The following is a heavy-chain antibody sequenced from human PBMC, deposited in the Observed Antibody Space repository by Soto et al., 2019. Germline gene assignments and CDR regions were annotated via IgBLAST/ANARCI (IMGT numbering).Heavy chain of an antibody. CDR2: IYYSGST. CDR1: GGSISSYY. CDR3: ARAGPYSSSWYGYYYYYGMDV. D-gene: IGHD6-13*01. J-gene: IGHJ6*02. Sequence: SETLSLTCTVSGGSISSYYWSSIRQPPGKGLEWIGYIYYSGSTNYNPSLKSRVTISVDTSKNQFSLKLSSVTAADTAVYYCARAGPYSSSWYGYYYYYGMDVRGQGTTVTVS. V-gene: IGHV4-59*01.